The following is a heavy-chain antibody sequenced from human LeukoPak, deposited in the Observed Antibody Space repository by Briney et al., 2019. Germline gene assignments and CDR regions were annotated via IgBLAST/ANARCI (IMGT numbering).Heavy chain of an antibody. CDR1: GFSLTTSGVG. D-gene: IGHD6-19*01. J-gene: IGHJ5*02. CDR3: HLHSGSNTGWYRLDP. V-gene: IGHV2-5*02. CDR2: IYWDDDQ. Sequence: SGPTLVKPTQTLTLTCTFSGFSLTTSGVGVAWIRQTPGKALEWLALIYWDDDQRYRPSLKSRLTITKDSSKTQVFLTMTNMDPADTGTYCAHLHSGSNTGWYRLDPWGQXXQVXVSS.